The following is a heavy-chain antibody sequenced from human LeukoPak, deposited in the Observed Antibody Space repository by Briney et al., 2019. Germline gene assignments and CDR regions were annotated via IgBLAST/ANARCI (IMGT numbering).Heavy chain of an antibody. J-gene: IGHJ6*03. Sequence: PSETLSLTCTVSGGSISSGSYYWSWIRRPAGKGLEWIGRIYTSGSTNYNPSLKSRVTISVDTSNNQFSLKLSSVTAADTAVYYCARDGSHGYSSSFYYYYYYMDVWGKGTTVTVSS. CDR2: IYTSGST. D-gene: IGHD6-13*01. CDR3: ARDGSHGYSSSFYYYYYYMDV. V-gene: IGHV4-61*02. CDR1: GGSISSGSYY.